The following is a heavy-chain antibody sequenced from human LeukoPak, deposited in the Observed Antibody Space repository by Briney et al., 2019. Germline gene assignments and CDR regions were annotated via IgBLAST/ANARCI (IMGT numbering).Heavy chain of an antibody. CDR2: ISSSGGST. J-gene: IGHJ5*02. Sequence: PGGSLRLSCAASRFTFRSYVMSWVRQAPGKGLEWVSSISSSGGSTYYADSVKGRFTISRDNSKNTLYLQVQSLRAEDTAVYYCAKDRPGHPPLTGIFGSWGQGTLVTVSS. CDR1: RFTFRSYV. D-gene: IGHD3-9*01. CDR3: AKDRPGHPPLTGIFGS. V-gene: IGHV3-23*01.